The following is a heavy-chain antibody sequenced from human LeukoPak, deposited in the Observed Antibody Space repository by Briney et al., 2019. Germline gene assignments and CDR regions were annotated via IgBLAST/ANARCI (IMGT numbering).Heavy chain of an antibody. J-gene: IGHJ6*02. Sequence: GGSLRLSCAASGFTFSSYAMHWVRQAPGKGLEYVSAISSNGGATYYANSVKGRFTISRDNSKNTLYLQMGSLRAEDMAVYYCARERGYSGRYYGMDVWGQGTTVTVSS. D-gene: IGHD5-12*01. V-gene: IGHV3-64*01. CDR3: ARERGYSGRYYGMDV. CDR1: GFTFSSYA. CDR2: ISSNGGAT.